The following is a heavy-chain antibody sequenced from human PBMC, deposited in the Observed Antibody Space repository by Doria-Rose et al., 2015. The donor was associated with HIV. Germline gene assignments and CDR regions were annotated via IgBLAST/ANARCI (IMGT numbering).Heavy chain of an antibody. D-gene: IGHD3-10*01. CDR3: ARGFGELFPFDY. CDR2: ISSSSTYI. J-gene: IGHJ4*02. CDR1: GFSFSNYG. Sequence: VQLVQSGGGLVKPGGSLRLSCAAPGFSFSNYGMNWVRQAPGKGLEWVSYISSSSTYIYYADSVKGRFTISRDNAKNSLYLQMSSLRVEDTAVYYCARGFGELFPFDYWGQGTLVTVSS. V-gene: IGHV3-21*06.